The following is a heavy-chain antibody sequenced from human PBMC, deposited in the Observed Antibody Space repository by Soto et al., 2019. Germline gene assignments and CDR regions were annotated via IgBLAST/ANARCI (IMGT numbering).Heavy chain of an antibody. J-gene: IGHJ3*02. CDR1: GFTFSSYG. CDR2: IWYDGSKK. V-gene: IGHV3-33*01. CDR3: ARDRPDAFDI. Sequence: GSLRLSCAASGFTFSSYGMQWVRQAPGKGLEWVAVIWYDGSKKYYADSVKGRFTISRDNSKNTLYLQMNSLRAEDTAVYYCARDRPDAFDIWGKGTMVTVSS.